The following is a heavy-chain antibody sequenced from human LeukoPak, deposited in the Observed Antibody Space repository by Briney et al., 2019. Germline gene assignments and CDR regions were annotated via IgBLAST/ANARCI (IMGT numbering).Heavy chain of an antibody. CDR3: IKDTSMGGADY. CDR1: GFTSDDYA. V-gene: IGHV3-9*02. D-gene: IGHD1-26*01. J-gene: IGHJ4*02. Sequence: LRLSCAGSGFTSDDYAMHWVRQLPGKGLEWVSGIGWNSDYIGYADSVKGRFTISRDNAKNSLYLQMNSLRVEDTALYYCIKDTSMGGADYWGQGTLVTVSS. CDR2: IGWNSDYI.